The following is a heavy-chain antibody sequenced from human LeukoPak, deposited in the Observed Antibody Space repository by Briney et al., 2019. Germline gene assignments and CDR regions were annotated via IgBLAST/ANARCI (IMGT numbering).Heavy chain of an antibody. CDR2: IGSTDT. V-gene: IGHV3-21*01. CDR1: GFRFDICG. CDR3: ARGYRVAGQAVAACDP. J-gene: IGHJ5*02. D-gene: IGHD6-19*01. Sequence: PGGSLTLSCAASGFRFDICGMSWVRQAPGKGLEWVSSIGSTDTYYADSVKGRFTISRGNAKNTLFLQMNSLKTEDTAVYFCARGYRVAGQAVAACDPWGQGALVTVSS.